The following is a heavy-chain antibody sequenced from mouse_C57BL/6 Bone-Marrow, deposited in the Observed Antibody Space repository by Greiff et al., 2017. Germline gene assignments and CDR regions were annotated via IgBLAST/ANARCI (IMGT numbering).Heavy chain of an antibody. D-gene: IGHD2-5*01. CDR1: GYTFTSYW. CDR3: ARYNSNYDWYFDV. J-gene: IGHJ1*03. V-gene: IGHV1-55*01. CDR2: IYPGSGST. Sequence: QVQLQQPGAELVKPGASVKMSCKASGYTFTSYWITWVKQRPGQGLEWIGDIYPGSGSTNYNEKFKSKATLTVDTSSSTAYMQLSSLTSEDSAVYYCARYNSNYDWYFDVWGTGTTVTVS.